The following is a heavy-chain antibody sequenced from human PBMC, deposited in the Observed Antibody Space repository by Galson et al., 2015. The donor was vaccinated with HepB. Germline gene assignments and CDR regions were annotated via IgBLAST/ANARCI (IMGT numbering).Heavy chain of an antibody. J-gene: IGHJ4*02. V-gene: IGHV3-11*06. CDR2: ISGTGTYT. D-gene: IGHD4-23*01. Sequence: SLRLSRAASGFTFSDYYMSWIRQAPGKGLEWLSYISGTGTYTNYADSVKGRFTISRDNAKNSLNLQMNSLRVDDTAVYYCARVADVDYGDHSFFDYWGQGALVTVSS. CDR1: GFTFSDYY. CDR3: ARVADVDYGDHSFFDY.